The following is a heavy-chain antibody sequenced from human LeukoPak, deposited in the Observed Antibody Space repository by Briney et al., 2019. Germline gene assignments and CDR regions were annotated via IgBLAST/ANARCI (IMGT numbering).Heavy chain of an antibody. CDR1: GGSISSSSYY. CDR3: ARVATYYYSDY. D-gene: IGHD3-10*01. J-gene: IGHJ4*02. V-gene: IGHV4-39*07. CDR2: IYYSGST. Sequence: SETLSLTCTVSGGSISSSSYYWGWIRQPPGKGLEWIGSIYYSGSTYYNPSLKSRVTISVDTSKNQFSLKLSSVTAADTAVNYCARVATYYYSDYWGQGTLVTVSS.